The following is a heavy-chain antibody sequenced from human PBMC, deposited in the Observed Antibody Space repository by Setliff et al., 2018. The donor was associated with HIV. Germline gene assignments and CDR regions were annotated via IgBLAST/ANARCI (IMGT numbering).Heavy chain of an antibody. Sequence: GGSLRLSCAASGFSFSSYAMSWVRQAPGKGLEWVSVIYSGGSTYYADSVKGRFTISRDNSKNTLYLQMNSLRAEDTAVYYCARELVITTVYYYYGMDVWGQGTTVTVSS. CDR1: GFSFSSYA. D-gene: IGHD3-22*01. CDR3: ARELVITTVYYYYGMDV. J-gene: IGHJ6*02. V-gene: IGHV3-66*01. CDR2: IYSGGST.